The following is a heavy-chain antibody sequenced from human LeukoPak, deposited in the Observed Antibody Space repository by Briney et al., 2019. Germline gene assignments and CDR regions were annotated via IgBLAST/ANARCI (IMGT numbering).Heavy chain of an antibody. CDR3: AREADGDYGGYFDY. Sequence: SGTLSLTCAVSGGSISSSNWWSWVRQPPGKGLEWIGEIYHSGSTNYNPSLKSRVTISVDKSKNQFSLKLSSVTAADTAVYYCAREADGDYGGYFDYWGQGTLVTVSS. CDR1: GGSISSSNW. CDR2: IYHSGST. V-gene: IGHV4-4*02. D-gene: IGHD4-17*01. J-gene: IGHJ4*02.